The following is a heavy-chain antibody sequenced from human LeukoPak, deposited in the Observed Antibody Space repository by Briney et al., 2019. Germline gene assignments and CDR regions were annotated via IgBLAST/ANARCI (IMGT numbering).Heavy chain of an antibody. CDR1: GGSISSHY. CDR2: ISYSGST. Sequence: SETLSLTCTVSGGSISSHYWNWIRQPPGKGLEWIGHISYSGSTNYNPSLKSRVTISVDTSKNHYPLQLSSLTAADTAVYYCARLSDRILGSYYFDYWGQGTLVTVSS. D-gene: IGHD3-9*01. J-gene: IGHJ4*02. CDR3: ARLSDRILGSYYFDY. V-gene: IGHV4-59*08.